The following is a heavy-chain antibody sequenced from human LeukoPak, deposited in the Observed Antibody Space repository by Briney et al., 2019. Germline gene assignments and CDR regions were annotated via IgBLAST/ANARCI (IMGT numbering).Heavy chain of an antibody. CDR1: GFTFSSYG. Sequence: GGSLRLSCAASGFTFSSYGMHWVRQAPGKGLEWVAVISYDGSNKYYADSVKGRFTISRDNAKNTLYLQMNSLRAEDTAVYYCAKDVNSSGWLLDYWGQGTLLTVSS. D-gene: IGHD6-19*01. V-gene: IGHV3-30*18. CDR3: AKDVNSSGWLLDY. CDR2: ISYDGSNK. J-gene: IGHJ4*02.